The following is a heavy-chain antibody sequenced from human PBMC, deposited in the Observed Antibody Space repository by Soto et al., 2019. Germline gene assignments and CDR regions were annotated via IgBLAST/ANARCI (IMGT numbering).Heavy chain of an antibody. J-gene: IGHJ3*02. CDR1: GYTITGNY. Sequence: ASVKLSCKDSGYTITGNYMHWVRQAPGQGLEWMGWINPNSGGTNYAQKFQGWVTMTRDTSISTAYMELSRLRSDDTAVYYCARAGTVTTVDAFDIWGQGTMVTVSS. D-gene: IGHD4-17*01. CDR3: ARAGTVTTVDAFDI. V-gene: IGHV1-2*04. CDR2: INPNSGGT.